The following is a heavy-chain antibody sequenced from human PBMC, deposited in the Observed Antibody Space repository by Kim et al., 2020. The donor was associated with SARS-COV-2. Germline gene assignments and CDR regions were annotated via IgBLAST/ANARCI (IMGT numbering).Heavy chain of an antibody. CDR2: IYYSGST. V-gene: IGHV4-39*01. D-gene: IGHD3-9*01. CDR1: GGSISSSSYY. J-gene: IGHJ3*02. Sequence: SETLSLTCTVSGGSISSSSYYWGWIRQPPGKGLEWIGSIYYSGSTYYNPSLKSRVTISVDTSKNQFSLKLSSVTAADTAVYYCARGTDYDILTGYYKEAFDNW. CDR3: ARGTDYDILTGYYKEAFDN.